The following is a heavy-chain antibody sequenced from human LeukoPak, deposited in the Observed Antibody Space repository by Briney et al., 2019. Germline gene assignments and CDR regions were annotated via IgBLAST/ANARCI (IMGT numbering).Heavy chain of an antibody. Sequence: SETLSLTCTVSGGSISSYYWSWIRQPAGKGLEWIGRIYTSGSTNYNPSLKSRVTMSVDTSKNQFSLKLSSVTAADTAVYYCARAGWGIAARRMNGYYYYMDVWGKGTTVTVSS. V-gene: IGHV4-4*07. CDR3: ARAGWGIAARRMNGYYYYMDV. CDR1: GGSISSYY. D-gene: IGHD6-6*01. CDR2: IYTSGST. J-gene: IGHJ6*03.